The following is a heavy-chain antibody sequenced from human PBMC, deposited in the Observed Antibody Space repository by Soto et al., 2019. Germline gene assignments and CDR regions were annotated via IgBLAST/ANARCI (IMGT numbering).Heavy chain of an antibody. CDR1: GFTFSNYA. D-gene: IGHD3-16*01. J-gene: IGHJ4*02. V-gene: IGHV3-13*01. CDR2: IGTAGDT. Sequence: ELQLVESGGGLVQPGGSLRISCAASGFTFSNYAMHWVRQTTGKGLEWVSGIGTAGDTYYSGSVKGRFYISREDAKNSFYLQMNSLRAEDTAVYYWARGGLYICGQGTLVTLSS. CDR3: ARGGLYI.